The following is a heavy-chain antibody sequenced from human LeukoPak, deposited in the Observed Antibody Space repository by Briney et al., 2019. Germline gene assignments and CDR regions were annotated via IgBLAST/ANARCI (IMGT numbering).Heavy chain of an antibody. D-gene: IGHD3-3*01. Sequence: SETLSLTCTVSGGSISSYYWSWIRQPPGKGLEWIGYIYYSGGTNYNPSLKSRVTISVDTSKNQFSLKLSSVTAADTAVYYCARGVDHDFWSGYYSYFDYWGQGTLVTVSS. J-gene: IGHJ4*02. CDR2: IYYSGGT. V-gene: IGHV4-59*01. CDR1: GGSISSYY. CDR3: ARGVDHDFWSGYYSYFDY.